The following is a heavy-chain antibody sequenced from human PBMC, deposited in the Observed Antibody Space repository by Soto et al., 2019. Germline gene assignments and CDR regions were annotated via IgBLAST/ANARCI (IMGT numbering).Heavy chain of an antibody. CDR1: GYTFTTYD. J-gene: IGHJ5*02. Sequence: QVQLVQSGAEVKKPGASVKVSCKASGYTFTTYDINWVRQAPGQGLEWVGWMNPNSGNTGYAQKFQGRVTMTRDTSISTAYMELTGLRSDDTAVYYCARDAAATGSGWFDPCGQGTLVTVSS. V-gene: IGHV1-8*01. CDR3: ARDAAATGSGWFDP. CDR2: MNPNSGNT. D-gene: IGHD1-1*01.